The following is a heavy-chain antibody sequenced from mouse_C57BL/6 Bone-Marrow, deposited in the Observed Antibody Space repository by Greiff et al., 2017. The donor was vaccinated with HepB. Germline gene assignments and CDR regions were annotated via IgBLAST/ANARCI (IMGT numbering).Heavy chain of an antibody. CDR1: GYTFTSYW. CDR2: IHPNSGST. V-gene: IGHV1-64*01. Sequence: LQQPGAELVKPGASVKLSCKASGYTFTSYWMHWVKQRPGQGLEWIGMIHPNSGSTNYNEKFKSKATLTVDKSSSTAYMQLSSLTSEDSAVYYCVSSPYWYFDVWGTGTTVTVSS. CDR3: VSSPYWYFDV. J-gene: IGHJ1*03. D-gene: IGHD1-1*01.